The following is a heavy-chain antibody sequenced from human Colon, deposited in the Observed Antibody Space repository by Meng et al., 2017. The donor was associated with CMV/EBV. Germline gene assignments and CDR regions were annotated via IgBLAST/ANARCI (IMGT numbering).Heavy chain of an antibody. J-gene: IGHJ4*02. V-gene: IGHV1-2*02. CDR1: GYAFIDYY. Sequence: SVKVSCKASGYAFIDYYIHWVRQAPGQSLEWMGWMNSDAGNTVYAPQFRGRVTMTRDTSINTAYMELRSLKSDDTAVYYCARGSQSQRLHDYWGQGTLVTVSS. CDR3: ARGSQSQRLHDY. D-gene: IGHD6-19*01. CDR2: MNSDAGNT.